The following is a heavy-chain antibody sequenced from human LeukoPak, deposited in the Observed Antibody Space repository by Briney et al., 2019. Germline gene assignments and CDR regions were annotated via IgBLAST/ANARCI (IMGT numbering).Heavy chain of an antibody. Sequence: SVKVSCKASGGTFSSYAISWVRQAPGQGLEWMGGIIPIFGAANYAQKFQGRVTITADESTSTAYMELSSLRSEDTAVYYCARDGRGATNFDYWGQGTLVTVSS. CDR1: GGTFSSYA. CDR2: IIPIFGAA. V-gene: IGHV1-69*01. CDR3: ARDGRGATNFDY. D-gene: IGHD1-26*01. J-gene: IGHJ4*02.